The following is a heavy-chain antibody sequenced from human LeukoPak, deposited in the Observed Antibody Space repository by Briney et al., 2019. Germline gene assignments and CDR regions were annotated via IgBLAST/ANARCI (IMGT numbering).Heavy chain of an antibody. Sequence: GGSLRLSCAASGFTFSSYATHWVRQAPGKGLEWVAVISYDGSNKYYADSVKGRFTISRDNSKNTLYLQMNSLRAEDTAVYYCARDAPITGTTDYFDYWGQGTLVTVSS. D-gene: IGHD1-20*01. J-gene: IGHJ4*02. CDR2: ISYDGSNK. CDR1: GFTFSSYA. V-gene: IGHV3-30*04. CDR3: ARDAPITGTTDYFDY.